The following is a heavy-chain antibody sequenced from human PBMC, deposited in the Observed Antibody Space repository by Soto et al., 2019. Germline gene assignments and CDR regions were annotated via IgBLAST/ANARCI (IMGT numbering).Heavy chain of an antibody. V-gene: IGHV1-18*01. CDR2: ISAYNGNT. CDR3: ARDSSAGLQQWLVLDPPDY. D-gene: IGHD6-19*01. Sequence: ASVKVSCKASGYTFTSYGISWVRQAPGQGLEWMGWISAYNGNTNYAQKLQGRVTMTTDTSTSTAYMELRSLRSDDTAVYYCARDSSAGLQQWLVLDPPDYWGQGTLVTVSS. J-gene: IGHJ4*02. CDR1: GYTFTSYG.